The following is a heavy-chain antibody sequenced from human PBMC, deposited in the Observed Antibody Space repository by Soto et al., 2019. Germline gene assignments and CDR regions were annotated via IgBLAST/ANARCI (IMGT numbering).Heavy chain of an antibody. Sequence: QVHLVESGGGVVQPGKSLRLSCGASGFNFTHYGMQWVRQAPGKGLEWVAIIANNGNKKFYSDSVKGRFTVSRDNSENTLVLQMNSRRPEDTAVYYCATTTVVAAAGFDPWGHGTRVIVSS. V-gene: IGHV3-30*03. CDR2: IANNGNKK. CDR1: GFNFTHYG. J-gene: IGHJ5*02. D-gene: IGHD2-15*01. CDR3: ATTTVVAAAGFDP.